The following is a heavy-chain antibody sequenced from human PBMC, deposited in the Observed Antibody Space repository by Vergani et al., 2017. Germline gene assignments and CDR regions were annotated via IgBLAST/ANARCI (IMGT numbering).Heavy chain of an antibody. CDR1: GGSISSYY. CDR2: IHYRGST. CDR3: ARDWQQGIAARPDLIGGMDV. V-gene: IGHV4-59*01. J-gene: IGHJ6*02. D-gene: IGHD6-6*01. Sequence: QVQLQESGPGLVKPSETLSLTCTVSGGSISSYYWSWIRQPPGKGLEWIGYIHYRGSTNYNPSLKSRVTISVDTSKNQFSLKLSSVTAADTAVYYCARDWQQGIAARPDLIGGMDVWGQGTTVTVSS.